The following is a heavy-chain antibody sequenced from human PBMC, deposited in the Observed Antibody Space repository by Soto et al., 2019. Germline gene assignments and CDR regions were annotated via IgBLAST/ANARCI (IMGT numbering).Heavy chain of an antibody. CDR1: GFTFSSFA. CDR2: ISGSGGSR. Sequence: EVQLLESGGGLVQPGGSLRLSCAASGFTFSSFAMSWVRQAPGKGLEWVSGISGSGGSRYSPDPVKGRFTISRDNSKNTLFLQRNSLRAEDTAVYYCPRDRRYTSGWFGDWGQGTLVTVSS. V-gene: IGHV3-23*01. D-gene: IGHD6-19*01. CDR3: PRDRRYTSGWFGD. J-gene: IGHJ4*02.